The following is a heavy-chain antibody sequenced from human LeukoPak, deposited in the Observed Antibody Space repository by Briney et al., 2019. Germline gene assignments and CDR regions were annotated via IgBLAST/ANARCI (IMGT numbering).Heavy chain of an antibody. Sequence: GGSLRLSCSASVFTFSSYAMTWVPQAPGKGLEWVSGISGSGDSTYYADTVKGLFTISRDNYKNTLYLQMNRLRAEDTAVYYCAKDPYSSGPYNWFDPWGQGTLVTVSS. V-gene: IGHV3-23*01. CDR3: AKDPYSSGPYNWFDP. D-gene: IGHD6-19*01. CDR1: VFTFSSYA. CDR2: ISGSGDST. J-gene: IGHJ5*02.